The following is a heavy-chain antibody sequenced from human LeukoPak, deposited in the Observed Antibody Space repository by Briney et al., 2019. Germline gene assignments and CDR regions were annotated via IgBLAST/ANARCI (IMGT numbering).Heavy chain of an antibody. CDR3: AREPGVSYGMDV. CDR2: ISYDGSNK. Sequence: PGGSLRLSCAASGFTFSSYAMHWVRQAPGKGLEWVAVISYDGSNKYYADSVKGRFTISRDNSKNTLYLQMNSLRAEDTAVYYCAREPGVSYGMDVWGQGTTVTVSS. J-gene: IGHJ6*02. D-gene: IGHD3-3*01. CDR1: GFTFSSYA. V-gene: IGHV3-30-3*01.